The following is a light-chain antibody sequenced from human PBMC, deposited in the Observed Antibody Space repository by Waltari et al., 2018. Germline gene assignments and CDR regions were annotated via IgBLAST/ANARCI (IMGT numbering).Light chain of an antibody. CDR2: GAS. Sequence: EIVMTQSPATLSVSPGDRATLSCRASQTISSNLAWYQQRPGQAPRLLIYGASNGATGIPARFSGTGSGTEFTLTISSLQSEDFAVYYCQQYNNWPPLFTFGPGTKVDMK. CDR3: QQYNNWPPLFT. V-gene: IGKV3D-15*01. CDR1: QTISSN. J-gene: IGKJ3*01.